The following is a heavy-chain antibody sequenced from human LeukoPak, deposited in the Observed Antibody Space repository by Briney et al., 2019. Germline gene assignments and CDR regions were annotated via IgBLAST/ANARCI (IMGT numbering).Heavy chain of an antibody. Sequence: SETLSLTCAVYGGSFSGYYWSWIRQPPGKGLEWIGEINHSGSTNYNPSLKSRVTISVDTSKNQFSLKLSSVTAADTAVYYCARGRGAAAGTRRSYMDVWGKGTTVTVSS. CDR2: INHSGST. CDR1: GGSFSGYY. CDR3: ARGRGAAAGTRRSYMDV. J-gene: IGHJ6*04. V-gene: IGHV4-34*01. D-gene: IGHD6-13*01.